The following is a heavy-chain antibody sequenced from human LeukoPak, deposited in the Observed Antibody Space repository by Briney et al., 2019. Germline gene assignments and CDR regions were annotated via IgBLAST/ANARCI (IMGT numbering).Heavy chain of an antibody. J-gene: IGHJ4*02. D-gene: IGHD2-15*01. CDR1: GFTFSTYA. Sequence: GGSLRLSCAASGFTFSTYAMSWVRQAPGKGLEWVSVISGTGGRTYYADSVKGRFTISRDNSRNTLYVQMNSLRAEDTAVYYCAPRVVGSAPFDYWGQGTLVTVSS. CDR2: ISGTGGRT. V-gene: IGHV3-23*01. CDR3: APRVVGSAPFDY.